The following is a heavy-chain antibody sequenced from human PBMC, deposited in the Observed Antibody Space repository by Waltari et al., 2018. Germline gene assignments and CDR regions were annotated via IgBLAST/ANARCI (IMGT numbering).Heavy chain of an antibody. CDR2: ISGSGGST. J-gene: IGHJ4*02. CDR3: AKTTMYYYGSGSLRAFDY. Sequence: EVQLLESGGGLVQPGGSLRLSCAASGFTFSSYAMSWVRQAPGKGLEWVSAISGSGGSTYYADSVKGRFTISRDNSKNTLYLQMNSLRAEDTAVYYCAKTTMYYYGSGSLRAFDYWGQGTLVTVSS. CDR1: GFTFSSYA. D-gene: IGHD3-10*01. V-gene: IGHV3-23*01.